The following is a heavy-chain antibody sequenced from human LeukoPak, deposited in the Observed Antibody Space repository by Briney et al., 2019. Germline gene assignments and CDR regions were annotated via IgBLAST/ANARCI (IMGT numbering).Heavy chain of an antibody. CDR3: ARDYLWGSYRYTPLDY. CDR1: GFTFSSYA. CDR2: ISYDGNNK. J-gene: IGHJ4*02. Sequence: WGSLRLSCAASGFTFSSYAMHWVRQAPGKGLEWVAVISYDGNNKYYADSVKGRLTISRDNSKNTLYLQMNSLRAEDTAVYYCARDYLWGSYRYTPLDYWGQGTLVTVSS. D-gene: IGHD3-16*02. V-gene: IGHV3-30*04.